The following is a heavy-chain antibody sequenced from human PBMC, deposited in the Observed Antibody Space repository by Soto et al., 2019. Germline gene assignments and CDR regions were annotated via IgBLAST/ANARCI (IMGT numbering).Heavy chain of an antibody. Sequence: GESLKLSCKGFGYSFTSYWIGWVRQMPGKGLEWMGIIYPSDSDTKYSPSFRGQVTISADKSISTAYLQWRSLKASDTAIYYCARHSDHDYWSHYYSEGSYFGMDVWAQGTTVTVSS. CDR3: ARHSDHDYWSHYYSEGSYFGMDV. V-gene: IGHV5-51*01. CDR1: GYSFTSYW. J-gene: IGHJ6*02. CDR2: IYPSDSDT. D-gene: IGHD3-3*01.